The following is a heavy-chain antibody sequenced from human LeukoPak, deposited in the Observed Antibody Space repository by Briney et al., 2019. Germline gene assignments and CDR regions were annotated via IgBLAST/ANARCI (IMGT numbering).Heavy chain of an antibody. CDR3: ATSVIYGAFDL. CDR1: GGSISNY. J-gene: IGHJ3*01. Sequence: SETLSLTCTVSGGSISNYWTWIRQTPGKGLEWIGHIYYSGSTHYNPSLKSRVIISIDTSKKYFSLNLTSVTAADTAMYYCATSVIYGAFDLWGQGTMVTVSS. D-gene: IGHD3-10*01. CDR2: IYYSGST. V-gene: IGHV4-59*01.